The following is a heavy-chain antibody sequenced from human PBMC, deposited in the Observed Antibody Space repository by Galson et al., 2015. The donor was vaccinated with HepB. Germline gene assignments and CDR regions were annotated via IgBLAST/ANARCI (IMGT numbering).Heavy chain of an antibody. V-gene: IGHV1-18*01. CDR2: ISGYNGDI. J-gene: IGHJ4*02. CDR1: GYIFTSNG. D-gene: IGHD6-13*01. Sequence: SVKVSCKASGYIFTSNGISWVRQAPGQGLEWMGWISGYNGDIDYAEKFQGRVTMTTDTSTSTAYMELRSLRYDDTAVYYCARDPRIAAAGQLYYFDSWGQGTLVTVSS. CDR3: ARDPRIAAAGQLYYFDS.